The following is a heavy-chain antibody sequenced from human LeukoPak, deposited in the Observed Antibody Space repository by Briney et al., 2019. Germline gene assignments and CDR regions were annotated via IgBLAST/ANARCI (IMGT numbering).Heavy chain of an antibody. J-gene: IGHJ4*02. CDR2: ISYDGSNK. Sequence: GGSLRLSCAASGFTFSSYDMHWVRQAPGKGLVWVTVISYDGSNKYYGDSVKGRFTISRDNSKNTLYLKMNRLRAEDTAVYYCAKEGSNGDFDYWGQGTLVTVSS. V-gene: IGHV3-30*18. CDR3: AKEGSNGDFDY. D-gene: IGHD1-26*01. CDR1: GFTFSSYD.